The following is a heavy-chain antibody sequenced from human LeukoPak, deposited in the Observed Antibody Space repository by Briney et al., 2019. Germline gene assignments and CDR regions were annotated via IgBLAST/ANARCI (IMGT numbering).Heavy chain of an antibody. D-gene: IGHD6-19*01. CDR1: GFTFDDYG. J-gene: IGHJ4*02. CDR2: INWNGGST. Sequence: PGGSLRLSCAASGFTFDDYGMSWVRQAPGKGLEWVSGINWNGGSTGYADSVKGRFTISRDNAKNSLYLQVNSLRAKDTALYYCARSSGSGWYEEGFDYWGQGTLVTVSS. V-gene: IGHV3-20*04. CDR3: ARSSGSGWYEEGFDY.